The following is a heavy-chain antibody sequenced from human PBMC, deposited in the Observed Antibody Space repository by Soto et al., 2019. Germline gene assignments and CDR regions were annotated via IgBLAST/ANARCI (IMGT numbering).Heavy chain of an antibody. CDR2: INRSGIT. Sequence: SETLSLTCAVYGGSFSGYYCSWIRQPPWKGLEWIGEINRSGITNYNPSLKSRVTISVDTSKNQFSLKLSSVTAADTAVYYCARGRSFWSRGGTWFDPWGQRTLVTVSS. CDR3: ARGRSFWSRGGTWFDP. CDR1: GGSFSGYY. J-gene: IGHJ5*02. V-gene: IGHV4-34*01. D-gene: IGHD3-3*01.